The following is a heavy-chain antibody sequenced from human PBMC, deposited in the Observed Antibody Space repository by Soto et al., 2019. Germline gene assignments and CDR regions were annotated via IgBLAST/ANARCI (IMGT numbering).Heavy chain of an antibody. CDR1: GFTFSNYW. Sequence: GGSLRLSCAASGFTFSNYWMNWVRQAPGKGLEWVANIKQDGSEKYYVDSVKGRFTISRDNAKNSLYLQMNSLRAEDTAVYYCAGDDSGSYYFSDYYGMDVWGQGTTVTVSS. CDR3: AGDDSGSYYFSDYYGMDV. CDR2: IKQDGSEK. J-gene: IGHJ6*02. D-gene: IGHD1-26*01. V-gene: IGHV3-7*03.